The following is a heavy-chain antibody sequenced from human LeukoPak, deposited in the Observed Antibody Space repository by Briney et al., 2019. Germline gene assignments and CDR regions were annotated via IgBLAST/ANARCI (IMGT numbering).Heavy chain of an antibody. CDR2: IKEDGSEK. J-gene: IGHJ4*02. CDR1: GFTFSGYW. D-gene: IGHD3-10*01. Sequence: GGSLRLSCVVSGFTFSGYWMTWVRQAPGKGLEWVANIKEDGSEKFYVDSVKGRFTISRDNAKNSLYLQMNSLRAEDTAVYYCARAHPYYYGSGSSAVAYWGQGTLVTVSS. V-gene: IGHV3-7*01. CDR3: ARAHPYYYGSGSSAVAY.